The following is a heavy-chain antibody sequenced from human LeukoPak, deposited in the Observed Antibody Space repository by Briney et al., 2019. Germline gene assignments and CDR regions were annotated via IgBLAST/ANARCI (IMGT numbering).Heavy chain of an antibody. Sequence: ASVKVSCKASGYTFTSYYMHWVRQAPGQGLEWMGIINPSGGSTSYAQKFQGRVTMTRDTSINTAYMELSSLRSEDTAVYYCARSSPSGRNFDYWGQGTLVTVSS. J-gene: IGHJ4*02. V-gene: IGHV1-46*01. D-gene: IGHD3-10*01. CDR1: GYTFTSYY. CDR2: INPSGGST. CDR3: ARSSPSGRNFDY.